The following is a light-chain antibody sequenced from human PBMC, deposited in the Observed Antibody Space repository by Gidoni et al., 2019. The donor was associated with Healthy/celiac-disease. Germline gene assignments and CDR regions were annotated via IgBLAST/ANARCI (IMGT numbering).Light chain of an antibody. Sequence: QTVVTQEPSFSVSPGGTVTLTCGLSSGSVSTSYYPSWYQQTPGQAPRTLIYSTNTRSSGVPDRFSGSILGNKAALTITGAQADDESDYYCVLYMGSGIRAFGGGTKLTV. J-gene: IGLJ3*02. CDR1: SGSVSTSYY. CDR3: VLYMGSGIRA. CDR2: STN. V-gene: IGLV8-61*01.